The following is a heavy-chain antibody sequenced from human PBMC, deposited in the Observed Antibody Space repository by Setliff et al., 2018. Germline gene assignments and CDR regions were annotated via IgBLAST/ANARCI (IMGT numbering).Heavy chain of an antibody. D-gene: IGHD2-2*02. CDR3: VRGSGPWVVVAIPFDR. V-gene: IGHV1-69*05. J-gene: IGHJ4*02. Sequence: GASVKVSCKASRGTFSSYGITWVRQAPGQGLEWMGGIIPIFGTTDYAQKFQGRVTITTDEPTSTAYMEMSSLRSEDTAVYYCVRGSGPWVVVAIPFDRWGQGTLVTVSS. CDR2: IIPIFGTT. CDR1: RGTFSSYG.